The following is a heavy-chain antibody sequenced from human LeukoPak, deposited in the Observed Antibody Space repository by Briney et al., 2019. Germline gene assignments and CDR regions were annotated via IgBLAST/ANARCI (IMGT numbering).Heavy chain of an antibody. CDR3: AGGRYCSSTSCYTPHYFDY. Sequence: SVKVSCKASGGTFSSYAISWVRQAPGQGLEWMGGIIPIFGTANYAQKFQGRVTITTDESTSTAYTELSSLRSEDTAVYYCAGGRYCSSTSCYTPHYFDYWGQGTLVTVSS. CDR2: IIPIFGTA. J-gene: IGHJ4*02. D-gene: IGHD2-2*02. V-gene: IGHV1-69*05. CDR1: GGTFSSYA.